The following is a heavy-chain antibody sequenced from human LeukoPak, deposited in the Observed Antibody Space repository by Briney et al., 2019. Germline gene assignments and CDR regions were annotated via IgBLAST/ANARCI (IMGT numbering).Heavy chain of an antibody. J-gene: IGHJ4*02. V-gene: IGHV3-48*03. Sequence: PGGSLRLSCAASGFTFSRYEMNWVRQAPGKGLEWVSYISRSGDTIYFADSVKGRFTISRDNAKNSLYLQMSSLRAEDTAVYYCARDSSGWLDYWGQGTLVTVSS. CDR3: ARDSSGWLDY. D-gene: IGHD6-19*01. CDR1: GFTFSRYE. CDR2: ISRSGDTI.